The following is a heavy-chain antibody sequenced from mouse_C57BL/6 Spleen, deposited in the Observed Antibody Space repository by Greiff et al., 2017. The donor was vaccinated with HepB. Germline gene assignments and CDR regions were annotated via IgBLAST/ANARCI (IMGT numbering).Heavy chain of an antibody. J-gene: IGHJ2*01. D-gene: IGHD2-1*01. CDR1: GYTFTSYG. CDR3: AREEIYYGNYFDY. Sequence: QVQLQQSGAELARPGASVKLSCKASGYTFTSYGISWVKQRTGQGLEWIGEIYPRSGNNYYNEKFKGKATLTADKSSSTAYMELRSLTSEDSAVYFCAREEIYYGNYFDYWGQGTTLTVSS. V-gene: IGHV1-81*01. CDR2: IYPRSGNN.